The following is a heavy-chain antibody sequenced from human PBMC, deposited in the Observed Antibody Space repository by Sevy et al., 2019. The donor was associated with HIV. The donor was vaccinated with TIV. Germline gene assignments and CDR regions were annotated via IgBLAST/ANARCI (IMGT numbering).Heavy chain of an antibody. CDR2: INPDSGDT. J-gene: IGHJ4*02. D-gene: IGHD5-18*01. Sequence: ASVKVSCKASGYTFTGHFMHWVRQARGQGLEWMGWINPDSGDTKYAQKFQGRVTVTRDTSITTVYMELSSLRSDDTAVYYCAAPGGYRYGSLLDYWGQGTLVTVSS. CDR3: AAPGGYRYGSLLDY. CDR1: GYTFTGHF. V-gene: IGHV1-2*02.